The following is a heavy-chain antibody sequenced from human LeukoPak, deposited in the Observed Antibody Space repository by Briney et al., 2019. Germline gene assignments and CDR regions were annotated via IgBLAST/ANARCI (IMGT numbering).Heavy chain of an antibody. Sequence: ASVKVSCKASGYTFTSYDINWVRQATGQGLEWMGWMNPNSGNTGYAQKFQGRVTMTRNTSISTAYMGLSSLRSEDTAVYYCARGWYCSSTSCYSYGMDVWGQGTTVTVSS. J-gene: IGHJ6*02. CDR2: MNPNSGNT. D-gene: IGHD2-2*01. V-gene: IGHV1-8*01. CDR1: GYTFTSYD. CDR3: ARGWYCSSTSCYSYGMDV.